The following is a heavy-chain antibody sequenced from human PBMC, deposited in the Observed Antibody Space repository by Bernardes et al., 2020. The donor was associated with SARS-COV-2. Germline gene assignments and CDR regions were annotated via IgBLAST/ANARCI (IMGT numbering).Heavy chain of an antibody. CDR3: ARGIVGGTDYYFDY. V-gene: IGHV2-70*11. J-gene: IGHJ4*02. D-gene: IGHD1-26*01. CDR2: SGWDDDK. Sequence: GPTQVKPTQIRIVTRTFSGVAGSTSRRCGNWIRQPSGKGLEWLVRSGWDDDKYYSTSLKTRLTTSKDTYNNQVVLTMTNMDPVDTATYYCARGIVGGTDYYFDYWGQGTLVTVSS. CDR1: GVAGSTSRRC.